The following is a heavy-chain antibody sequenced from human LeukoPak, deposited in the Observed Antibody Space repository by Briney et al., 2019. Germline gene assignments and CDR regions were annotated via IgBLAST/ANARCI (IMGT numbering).Heavy chain of an antibody. D-gene: IGHD3-3*01. CDR1: GFTFSRYG. CDR3: AKDGGVYDVWSGYSDY. Sequence: PGESLTLSCAVSGFTFSRYGKQWVRQPPEEGREWVAVIWYDGRNKYYADSVKGRLTISRDNSKNTLYLQMTSLRAEDAAVNYCAKDGGVYDVWSGYSDYWGQGTLVTVSS. CDR2: IWYDGRNK. V-gene: IGHV3-33*06. J-gene: IGHJ4*02.